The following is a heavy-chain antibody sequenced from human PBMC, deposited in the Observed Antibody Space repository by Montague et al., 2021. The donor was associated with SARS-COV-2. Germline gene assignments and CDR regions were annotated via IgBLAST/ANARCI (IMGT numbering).Heavy chain of an antibody. CDR3: AHSKSSGWYGDWFDP. CDR2: IYWDDDK. Sequence: PALVKPTQTLTLTCTFSGFSLGTSGVGVGWIRQPPGKALEWLALIYWDDDKRYSPSLKSRLTITKDTSKNQVVLTMTNMDPVDTATYYCAHSKSSGWYGDWFDPWGQGTLVTVSS. V-gene: IGHV2-5*02. CDR1: GFSLGTSGVG. J-gene: IGHJ5*02. D-gene: IGHD6-19*01.